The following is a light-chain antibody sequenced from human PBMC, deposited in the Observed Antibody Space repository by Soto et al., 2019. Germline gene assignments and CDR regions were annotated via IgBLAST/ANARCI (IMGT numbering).Light chain of an antibody. CDR3: QQYKNWPPVT. CDR1: QSVSNN. V-gene: IGKV3-15*01. Sequence: EIVMTQSPATLSVSPGERATLSCRASQSVSNNLAWYQQKPGQTPRLLIYGASTRATGIPVRFSGSGSGTEFTLTISSLQSEDFAVYYCQQYKNWPPVTLGQGTKREIK. J-gene: IGKJ2*01. CDR2: GAS.